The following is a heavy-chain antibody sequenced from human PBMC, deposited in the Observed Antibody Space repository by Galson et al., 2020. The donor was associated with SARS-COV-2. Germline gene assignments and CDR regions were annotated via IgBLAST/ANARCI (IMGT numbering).Heavy chain of an antibody. J-gene: IGHJ5*02. Sequence: NSGGSLRLSCAASGFTFSDYYMSWIRQAPGKGLEWVSYISSSGSTIYYADSVKGRFTIYRDNAKNSLYLQMNSLRAEDTAVYYCARDASSSWFNWFDPWGQGTLVTVSS. CDR1: GFTFSDYY. CDR2: ISSSGSTI. V-gene: IGHV3-11*01. CDR3: ARDASSSWFNWFDP. D-gene: IGHD6-13*01.